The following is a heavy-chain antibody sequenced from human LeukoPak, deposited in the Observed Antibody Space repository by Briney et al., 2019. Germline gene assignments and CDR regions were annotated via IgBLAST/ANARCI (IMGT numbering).Heavy chain of an antibody. CDR1: GGTFTSYA. CDR3: AREVKGVLPLYYYYYMDA. Sequence: GASVKVSCKASGGTFTSYAISWVRRAPGQGLEWMGWISAYNGNTNYAQKLHGRVTMTTDTSTSKAYMQLRSARSDDTAVYYCAREVKGVLPLYYYYYMDAWGKGNPVTVSS. D-gene: IGHD2-15*01. CDR2: ISAYNGNT. J-gene: IGHJ6*03. V-gene: IGHV1-18*01.